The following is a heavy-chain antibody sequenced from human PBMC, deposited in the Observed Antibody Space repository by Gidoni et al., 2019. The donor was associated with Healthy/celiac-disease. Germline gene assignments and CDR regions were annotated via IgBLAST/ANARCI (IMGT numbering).Heavy chain of an antibody. CDR2: MYHSGST. CDR3: ASSASMVQGVIIRSQYFQH. CDR1: GGSISSSNW. D-gene: IGHD3-10*01. J-gene: IGHJ1*01. Sequence: QVQLQESGPGLVKPSGTLSLTCAVSGGSISSSNWWSWVRQPPGKGLEWIGEMYHSGSTNYNPSLKSRVTISVDKSKNQFSLKLSSVTAADTAVYYCASSASMVQGVIIRSQYFQHWGQGTLVTVSS. V-gene: IGHV4-4*02.